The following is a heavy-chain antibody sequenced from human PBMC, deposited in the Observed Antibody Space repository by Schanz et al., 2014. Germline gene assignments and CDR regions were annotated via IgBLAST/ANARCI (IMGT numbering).Heavy chain of an antibody. D-gene: IGHD3-16*01. Sequence: EVQLLESGGGLVQPGGSLRLSCVASGFTFFGSFAMSWVRQAPGKGLEWVSGMSGSGSTADYADSVKGRFTISRDNSRKTLYLQMNSLRADDTAVYYCAKDIYNYGIFDSWGQGTLVTVSS. CDR1: GFTFFGSFA. CDR3: AKDIYNYGIFDS. J-gene: IGHJ5*01. V-gene: IGHV3-23*01. CDR2: MSGSGSTA.